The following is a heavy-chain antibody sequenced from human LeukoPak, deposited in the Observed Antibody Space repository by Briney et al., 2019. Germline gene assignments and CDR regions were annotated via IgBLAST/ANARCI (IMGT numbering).Heavy chain of an antibody. CDR3: VRGLRSDY. D-gene: IGHD3-16*02. CDR2: MNPNRGRR. J-gene: IGHJ4*02. Sequence: ASVKVSCKASGYTFSNYDINWVRQAPGQGLEWMGWMNPNRGRRVYAQKFQGRVTMTRNSSINTAYMGLTSLRSDDTAVYYCVRGLRSDYWGQGTLVTVSS. CDR1: GYTFSNYD. V-gene: IGHV1-8*01.